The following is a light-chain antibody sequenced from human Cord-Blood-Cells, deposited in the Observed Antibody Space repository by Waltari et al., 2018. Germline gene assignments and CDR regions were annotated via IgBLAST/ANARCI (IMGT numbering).Light chain of an antibody. CDR2: WAS. V-gene: IGKV4-1*01. CDR3: QQYYSTPRT. Sequence: EIVMTQSPDSLAVSLGERPTINCKSSQSVLYSSNNKNYLAWYQQKPGQPPKLLIYWASTRESGVTDRFSGSGSGTDFTLTISSLQAEDVAVYYCQQYYSTPRTFGQGTKLEIK. J-gene: IGKJ2*01. CDR1: QSVLYSSNNKNY.